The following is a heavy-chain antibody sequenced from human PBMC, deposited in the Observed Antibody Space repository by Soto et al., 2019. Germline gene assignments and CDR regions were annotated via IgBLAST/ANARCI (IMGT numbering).Heavy chain of an antibody. V-gene: IGHV3-74*01. CDR3: ARVRREYPSGPSDAFDI. D-gene: IGHD2-8*02. CDR1: GFTFSSYW. Sequence: GGSLRLSCAASGFTFSSYWMHWVRQAPGKGLVWVSRINSDGSSTSYADSVKGRFTISRDNAKNTLYLQMNSLRAEDTAVYYCARVRREYPSGPSDAFDIWGQGTMVTGSS. CDR2: INSDGSST. J-gene: IGHJ3*02.